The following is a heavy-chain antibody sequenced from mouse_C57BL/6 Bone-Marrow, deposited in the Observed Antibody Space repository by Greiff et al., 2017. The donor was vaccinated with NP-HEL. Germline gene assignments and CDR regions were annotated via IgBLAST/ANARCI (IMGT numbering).Heavy chain of an antibody. Sequence: QVQLKESGAELARPGASVKLSCKASGYTFTSYGISWVKQRPGQGLEWIGEIYPRSGNTYYNEKFKGKATLTADKSSSTAYMELRSLTSEDSAVYFCARTFAYWGQGTLVTVSA. J-gene: IGHJ3*01. CDR1: GYTFTSYG. CDR3: ARTFAY. CDR2: IYPRSGNT. V-gene: IGHV1-81*01.